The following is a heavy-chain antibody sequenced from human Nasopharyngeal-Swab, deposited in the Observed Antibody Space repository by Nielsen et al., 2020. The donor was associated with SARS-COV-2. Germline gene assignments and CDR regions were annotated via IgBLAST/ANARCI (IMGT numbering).Heavy chain of an antibody. CDR2: IYPGDSDT. J-gene: IGHJ4*02. CDR3: ARHGLYCSSTSCYFDY. CDR1: GYSFTSYR. V-gene: IGHV5-51*01. Sequence: GESLKISCKGSGYSFTSYRIGWVRQMPGKGLEWMGIIYPGDSDTRYSPSFQGQVTISADKSISTAYLQWSSLKASDTAMYYCARHGLYCSSTSCYFDYWGQGTLVTVSS. D-gene: IGHD2-2*01.